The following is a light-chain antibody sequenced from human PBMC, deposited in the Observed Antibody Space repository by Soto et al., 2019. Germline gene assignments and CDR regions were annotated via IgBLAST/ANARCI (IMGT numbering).Light chain of an antibody. Sequence: QLVLTQSSSASASLGSSVKLTCTLSTGHSTYVIAWHQQQPGKAPRYLMKLEGSGTYNKGSGVPDRFSGSSSGADRYLTISNLLFEDEADYYCETWDGNTHVFGTGTKVTVL. CDR1: TGHSTYV. CDR2: LEGSGTY. J-gene: IGLJ1*01. CDR3: ETWDGNTHV. V-gene: IGLV4-60*02.